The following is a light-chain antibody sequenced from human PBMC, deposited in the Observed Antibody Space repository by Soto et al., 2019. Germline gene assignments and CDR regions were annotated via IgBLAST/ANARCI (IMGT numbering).Light chain of an antibody. CDR1: SSNIGAGYD. V-gene: IGLV1-40*01. CDR3: LSFDSSLSVV. CDR2: GNT. Sequence: QSVLTQPPSVSGAPGQRVTISCTGSSSNIGAGYDVHWYQQLPGRAPNLLIYGNTHRPSGVPYRFSGSKSGTSASLAITGLQAEDEAEYYCLSFDSSLSVVFGGGTKLT. J-gene: IGLJ2*01.